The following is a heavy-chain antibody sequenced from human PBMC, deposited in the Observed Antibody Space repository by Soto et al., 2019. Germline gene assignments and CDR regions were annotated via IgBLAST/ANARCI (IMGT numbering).Heavy chain of an antibody. CDR2: IYWDDDK. V-gene: IGHV2-5*02. J-gene: IGHJ4*02. D-gene: IGHD3-10*01. CDR1: GFSFSTNGVG. CDR3: GYRFLSRVGDY. Sequence: QITLKESGPTLVKPTQTLTLTCTFSGFSFSTNGVGVAWIRQPPGGDLDLLSLIYWDDDKKYNPSLRSWLSITRDTYKNQVLFTMSNMDPLDTATYYCGYRFLSRVGDYWGPGTLVTVSS.